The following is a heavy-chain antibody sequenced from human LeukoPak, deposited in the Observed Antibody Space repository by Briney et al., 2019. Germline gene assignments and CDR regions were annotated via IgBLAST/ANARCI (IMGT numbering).Heavy chain of an antibody. CDR3: AKGEDTYSSSWVQFDY. Sequence: GGSLRLSCAASGFTVSSNYMSWVRQAPGKGLEWVSVIYSGGSTYYADSVKGRLTVSRDNSKNTLYLQMNSLRAEDTAVYYCAKGEDTYSSSWVQFDYWGQGTLVTVSS. J-gene: IGHJ4*02. V-gene: IGHV3-53*01. D-gene: IGHD6-13*01. CDR2: IYSGGST. CDR1: GFTVSSNY.